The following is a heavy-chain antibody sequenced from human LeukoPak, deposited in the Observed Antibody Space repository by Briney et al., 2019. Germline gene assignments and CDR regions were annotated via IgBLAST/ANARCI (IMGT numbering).Heavy chain of an antibody. D-gene: IGHD1-26*01. Sequence: PGGSLRLSCAASGFTFSSYAMSWVRQAPGKGLEWVSAISGSGGSTYYADSVKGRFTISRDNSKNTLFLQMISLRAEDTAVYYCARGALRYSGSYSPYWGQGTLVTVSS. V-gene: IGHV3-23*01. J-gene: IGHJ4*02. CDR3: ARGALRYSGSYSPY. CDR1: GFTFSSYA. CDR2: ISGSGGST.